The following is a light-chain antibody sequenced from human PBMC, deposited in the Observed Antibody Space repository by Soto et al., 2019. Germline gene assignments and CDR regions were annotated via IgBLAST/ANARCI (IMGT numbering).Light chain of an antibody. CDR1: QAIRTN. Sequence: EIVMTQDPVSLSVSPGERVTLSCRASQAIRTNLAWYQQKVGQAPRLLIYGSSTRATGIPARFSGSGSGTEFTLTISSLQPDDFATYYCQHYNSYSEAFGQGTKVELK. V-gene: IGKV3-15*01. CDR2: GSS. CDR3: QHYNSYSEA. J-gene: IGKJ1*01.